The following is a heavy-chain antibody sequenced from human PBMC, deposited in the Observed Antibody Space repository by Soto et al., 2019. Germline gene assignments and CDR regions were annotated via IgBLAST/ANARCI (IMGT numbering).Heavy chain of an antibody. D-gene: IGHD4-17*01. CDR1: GFSLINYN. V-gene: IGHV3-21*01. J-gene: IGHJ3*02. Sequence: EVQLVESGGGLVKPGGSLRLSCEVSGFSLINYNMNWVRQAPGKGLEWVSYISLIGTYISYADSVKGRFTISRDNAKNLLYLQLDSLRAEDTAVYYCARRGSEVTTGGGALDIWGKGTMVTVSS. CDR3: ARRGSEVTTGGGALDI. CDR2: ISLIGTYI.